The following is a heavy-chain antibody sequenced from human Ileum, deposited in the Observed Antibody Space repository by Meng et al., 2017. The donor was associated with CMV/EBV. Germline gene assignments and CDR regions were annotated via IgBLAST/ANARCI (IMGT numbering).Heavy chain of an antibody. J-gene: IGHJ5*01. Sequence: GESLKISCAASGFTFSDYWMHWVRQAPGKGLVWVSRIDYDGSSATYADSVKGRFTISRDNAKNTLYLQMNSLTAEDTAVYYCARVATLSTIPWFDPWGQGTQVTVSS. CDR3: ARVATLSTIPWFDP. V-gene: IGHV3-74*01. D-gene: IGHD3-3*01. CDR1: GFTFSDYW. CDR2: IDYDGSSA.